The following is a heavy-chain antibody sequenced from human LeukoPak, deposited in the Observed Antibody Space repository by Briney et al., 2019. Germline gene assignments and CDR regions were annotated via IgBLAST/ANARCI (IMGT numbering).Heavy chain of an antibody. Sequence: GGSLRLSCAASGFTFSSYGMHWVRQAPGKGLEWVAFIRYDGSNKYYADSVKGRFTISRDNSKNTLYLQMNSLRAEDTAVYYCAKDPVGAIHYFDYWGQGTLVTVSS. V-gene: IGHV3-30*02. CDR1: GFTFSSYG. CDR3: AKDPVGAIHYFDY. CDR2: IRYDGSNK. D-gene: IGHD1-26*01. J-gene: IGHJ4*02.